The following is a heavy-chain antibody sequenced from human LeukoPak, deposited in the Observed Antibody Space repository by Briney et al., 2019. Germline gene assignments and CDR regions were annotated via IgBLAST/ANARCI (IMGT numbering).Heavy chain of an antibody. J-gene: IGHJ4*02. Sequence: SGPTLVKPTQTLTLTCTFSGFSLSTNGVGVGWIRQPPGEALEWLALIYWDDDKRYTPSLKSRLIISKDTSKNEVVLTMTNMDPVDTGTYYCVRSRHISMAFDYWGQGTLVTVSS. V-gene: IGHV2-5*02. CDR3: VRSRHISMAFDY. CDR2: IYWDDDK. CDR1: GFSLSTNGVG. D-gene: IGHD2/OR15-2a*01.